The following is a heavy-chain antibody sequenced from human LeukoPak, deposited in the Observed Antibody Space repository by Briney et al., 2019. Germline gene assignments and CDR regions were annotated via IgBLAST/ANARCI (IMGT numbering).Heavy chain of an antibody. V-gene: IGHV3-7*04. CDR2: IKEDGSEK. Sequence: GGSLRLSCAASGFTFSSYAMSWVRQAPGKGLEWVATIKEDGSEKYYVDSVKGRFTISRGNAKSSLYLQMNSLRAEDMALYYCARGSGWFLYWGQGTLVTVSS. CDR3: ARGSGWFLY. CDR1: GFTFSSYA. D-gene: IGHD6-19*01. J-gene: IGHJ4*02.